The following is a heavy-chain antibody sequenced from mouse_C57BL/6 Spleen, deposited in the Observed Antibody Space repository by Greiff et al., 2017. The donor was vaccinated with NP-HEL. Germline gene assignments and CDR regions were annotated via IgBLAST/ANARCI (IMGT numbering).Heavy chain of an antibody. CDR1: GYTFTEYT. CDR3: ARQYYYGSYFDY. V-gene: IGHV1-62-2*01. J-gene: IGHJ2*01. CDR2: FYPGSGSI. Sequence: VQLVESGAELVKPGASVKLSCKASGYTFTEYTIHWVKQRSGQGLEWIGWFYPGSGSIKYNEKFKDKATLTADKSSSTVYMELSRLTSEDSAVYFCARQYYYGSYFDYWGQGTTLTVSS. D-gene: IGHD1-1*01.